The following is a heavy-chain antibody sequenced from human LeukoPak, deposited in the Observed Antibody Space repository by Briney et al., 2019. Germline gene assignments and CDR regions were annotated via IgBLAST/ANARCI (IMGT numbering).Heavy chain of an antibody. CDR3: ARGEYDSSGYWGYYFEN. CDR1: GVSISSGSYY. CDR2: VYSSGST. Sequence: SETLSLTCTVSGVSISSGSYYWSWIRQPAGKGLEWIGRVYSSGSTNYSPSFKSRVTISVDTSKNQFSLNLNSVTAADTAVYYCARGEYDSSGYWGYYFENWGQGTLVSVPS. V-gene: IGHV4-61*02. D-gene: IGHD3-22*01. J-gene: IGHJ4*02.